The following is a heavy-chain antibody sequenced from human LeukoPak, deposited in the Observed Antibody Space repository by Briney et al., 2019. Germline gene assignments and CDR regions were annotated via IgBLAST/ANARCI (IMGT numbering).Heavy chain of an antibody. CDR1: GFIFSSQW. CDR3: ASLDTAMVTWRDN. CDR2: IKRDGSET. J-gene: IGHJ4*02. V-gene: IGHV3-7*03. D-gene: IGHD5-18*01. Sequence: GVPLRLSCEASGFIFSSQWMSWVRQAPGKGLEWVANIKRDGSETYYVNSVKGRFTISRDNAKNSLFLQMNSLRVEDTAVYYCASLDTAMVTWRDNWGQGTLVTVSS.